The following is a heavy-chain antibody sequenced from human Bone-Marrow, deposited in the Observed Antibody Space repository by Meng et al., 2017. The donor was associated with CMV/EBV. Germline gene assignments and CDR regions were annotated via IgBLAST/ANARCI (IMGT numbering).Heavy chain of an antibody. D-gene: IGHD2-15*01. CDR2: INPNNRAT. Sequence: ASVKVSCKASGYTFTDYYMHWVRQAPGQGFEWMGWINPNNRATRYAQKFQGRVTMTRDLSMSTAYMELSRLRYDDTAIYYCVIFGILVAAGHGMDFWGQGTTVTVSS. V-gene: IGHV1-2*02. CDR3: VIFGILVAAGHGMDF. CDR1: GYTFTDYY. J-gene: IGHJ6*02.